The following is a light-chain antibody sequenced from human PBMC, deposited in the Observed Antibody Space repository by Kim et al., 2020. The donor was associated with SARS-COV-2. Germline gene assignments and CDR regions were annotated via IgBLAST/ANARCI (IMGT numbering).Light chain of an antibody. CDR2: DTS. Sequence: SWAPGERATLSCRASQSVNTDLAWYQHKSGQAPRLLIYDTSNRAPAIPARFSGSGSGTDFTLTIDTLEPEDVAVYYCQQRWRWPLTFGGGTRLEI. J-gene: IGKJ4*01. CDR1: QSVNTD. CDR3: QQRWRWPLT. V-gene: IGKV3-11*01.